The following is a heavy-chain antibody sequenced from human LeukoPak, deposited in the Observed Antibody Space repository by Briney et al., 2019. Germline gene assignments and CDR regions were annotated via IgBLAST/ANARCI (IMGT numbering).Heavy chain of an antibody. V-gene: IGHV3-13*01. D-gene: IGHD1-14*01. J-gene: IGHJ3*02. CDR2: IGTVGDT. CDR1: GFTFSNSD. CDR3: ARSNRGYDDAFDI. Sequence: GSLRLSCAASGFTFSNSDMHWVRQAAGKGLEWVSAIGTVGDTYYPGSVKGRFTISRENANNSLYLQMKSLRAGDTAVYYCARSNRGYDDAFDIWGQGTMVTVSS.